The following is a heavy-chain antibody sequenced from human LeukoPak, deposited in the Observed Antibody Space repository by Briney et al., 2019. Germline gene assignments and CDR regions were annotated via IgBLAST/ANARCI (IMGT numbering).Heavy chain of an antibody. CDR3: ARRNYDILTGYLNPYWYFDL. Sequence: SETLPLTCTVSGGSISSYYWSWIRQPPGKGLEWIGYIYYSGSTNYNPSLKSRVTISVDTSKNQYSLKLSSVTAADTAVYYCARRNYDILTGYLNPYWYFDLWGRGTLVTVSS. CDR2: IYYSGST. CDR1: GGSISSYY. J-gene: IGHJ2*01. V-gene: IGHV4-59*08. D-gene: IGHD3-9*01.